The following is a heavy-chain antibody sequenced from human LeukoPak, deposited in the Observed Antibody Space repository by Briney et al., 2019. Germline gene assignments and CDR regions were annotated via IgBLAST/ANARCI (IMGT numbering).Heavy chain of an antibody. V-gene: IGHV3-21*01. CDR3: ARESEEMFDY. D-gene: IGHD5-24*01. CDR2: ISSSSSYI. J-gene: IGHJ4*02. Sequence: PGGSLRLSCAASGFTFSSYEMNWVRQAPGKGLEWVSSISSSSSYIYYADSVKGRFTISRDNAKNSLYLQMNSLRADDTAVYYCARESEEMFDYWGQGTLVTVSS. CDR1: GFTFSSYE.